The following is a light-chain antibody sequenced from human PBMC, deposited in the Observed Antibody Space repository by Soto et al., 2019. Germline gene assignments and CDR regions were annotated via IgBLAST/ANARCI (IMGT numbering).Light chain of an antibody. Sequence: EIVLTQSPGTLSLSPGERATLSCRASQSVSSSYLAWYQQKPDQAPRLLIYGASSRATGTPDRFSGSGSGTDFTLTISRLEPEDFAVYSCQQYGSSPRTFGQGTKLEIK. CDR2: GAS. CDR1: QSVSSSY. J-gene: IGKJ2*01. CDR3: QQYGSSPRT. V-gene: IGKV3-20*01.